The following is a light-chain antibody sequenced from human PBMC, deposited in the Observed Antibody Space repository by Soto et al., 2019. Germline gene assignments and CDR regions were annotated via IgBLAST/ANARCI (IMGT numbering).Light chain of an antibody. CDR2: EVN. Sequence: QAVVTQPPSASGSPGQSVAISCTGTSSDVGGYNYVSWYQQHPGKAPKLMIYEVNKRPSGVPDRFSGSKSANTASLTVSGLQAEDEADYYCSSYAGSSNVFGTGTKLTVL. V-gene: IGLV2-8*01. CDR1: SSDVGGYNY. CDR3: SSYAGSSNV. J-gene: IGLJ1*01.